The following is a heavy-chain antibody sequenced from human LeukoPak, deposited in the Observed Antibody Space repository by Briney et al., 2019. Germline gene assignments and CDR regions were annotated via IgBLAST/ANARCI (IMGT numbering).Heavy chain of an antibody. J-gene: IGHJ4*02. CDR3: AKMQGPINWGFNGY. CDR1: GFTFSSYA. V-gene: IGHV3-23*01. Sequence: GGSLRLSCAASGFTFSSYAMSWVRQAPGKGLEWVSAITGSGGSTYYADPVKGRFTISRDNCKNTLYLQMNSLRAEDTAVYYCAKMQGPINWGFNGYWGQGTLVTVSS. D-gene: IGHD7-27*01. CDR2: ITGSGGST.